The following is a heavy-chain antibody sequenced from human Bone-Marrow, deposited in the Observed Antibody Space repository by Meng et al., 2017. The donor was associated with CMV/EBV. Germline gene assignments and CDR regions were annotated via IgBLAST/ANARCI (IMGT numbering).Heavy chain of an antibody. V-gene: IGHV1-46*01. CDR1: GYTFTSYY. CDR3: ARGRRITIFGVARTADWFDP. CDR2: INPSGGST. Sequence: ASVKVSCKASGYTFTSYYMHWVRQAPGQGLEWMGIINPSGGSTSYAQKFQGRVTMTRDTSTSTVYMELSSLRSEDTAVYYCARGRRITIFGVARTADWFDPWGQGNLVNVDS. J-gene: IGHJ5*02. D-gene: IGHD3-3*01.